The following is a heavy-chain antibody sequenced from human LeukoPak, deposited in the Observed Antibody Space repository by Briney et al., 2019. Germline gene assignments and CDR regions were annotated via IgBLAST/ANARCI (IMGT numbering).Heavy chain of an antibody. CDR2: IYSSGST. Sequence: PGGSLRLSCAASGFTVSSNYMSWVRQAPGKGLEFVSIIYSSGSTYYADSVKGRFTISRDNSKNTLHLQMNNLRAEDTAVYYCVREDTALAHFGMDVWGQGTTVTVSS. CDR3: VREDTALAHFGMDV. D-gene: IGHD5-18*01. CDR1: GFTVSSNY. V-gene: IGHV3-53*01. J-gene: IGHJ6*02.